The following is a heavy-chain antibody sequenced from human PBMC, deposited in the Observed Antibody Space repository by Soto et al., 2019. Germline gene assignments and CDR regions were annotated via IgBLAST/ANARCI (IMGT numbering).Heavy chain of an antibody. D-gene: IGHD2-15*01. Sequence: ASVKVSCKASGYTFTSYYMHWVRQAPGQGLEWMGIINPSGGSTSYAQKFQGRVTMTRDTSASTACMDLSSLRSEDTAVYYCARGIATGQLDPWGQGTLVTVSS. CDR2: INPSGGST. V-gene: IGHV1-46*01. CDR1: GYTFTSYY. CDR3: ARGIATGQLDP. J-gene: IGHJ5*02.